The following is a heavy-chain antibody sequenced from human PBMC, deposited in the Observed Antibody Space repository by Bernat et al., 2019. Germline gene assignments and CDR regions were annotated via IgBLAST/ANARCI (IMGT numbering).Heavy chain of an antibody. Sequence: VQLLESGGGVVQPGRSLRLSCAASGFTFSSYAMHWVRQAPGKGLEWVAVISYDGSNKYYADSVKGRFTISRDNSKNTLYLQMNSLRAEDTAVYYCARGGYSYGLDIWGQGTMVTVSS. J-gene: IGHJ3*02. D-gene: IGHD5-18*01. CDR2: ISYDGSNK. V-gene: IGHV3-30-3*01. CDR1: GFTFSSYA. CDR3: ARGGYSYGLDI.